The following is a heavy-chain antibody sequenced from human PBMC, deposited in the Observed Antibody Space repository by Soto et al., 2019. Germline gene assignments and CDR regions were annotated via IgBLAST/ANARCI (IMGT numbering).Heavy chain of an antibody. Sequence: QVPLQESGPGLVKPSQTLSLTCPVSGGSISSGGYYWNWIRHHPGTGLEWIGYISFRGSTYYNPSLSSRVTISADTSKNQFSLRLSSVTAADTALYYCARGGNFHDASGYSDFDYWGQGTLVTVSS. CDR2: ISFRGST. J-gene: IGHJ4*02. CDR1: GGSISSGGYY. CDR3: ARGGNFHDASGYSDFDY. D-gene: IGHD3-22*01. V-gene: IGHV4-31*03.